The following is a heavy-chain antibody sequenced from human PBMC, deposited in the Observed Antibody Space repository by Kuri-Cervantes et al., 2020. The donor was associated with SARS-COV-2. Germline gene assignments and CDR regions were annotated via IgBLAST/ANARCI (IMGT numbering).Heavy chain of an antibody. CDR3: SGMLNDFWSGLLAFDI. CDR1: GFTLSSYS. J-gene: IGHJ3*02. V-gene: IGHV3-21*01. D-gene: IGHD3-3*01. Sequence: GESLKISCAASGFTLSSYSMNWVRQAPGKGLEWVSSMSSSSSYIYYADSVKGRFTISSDNAKHSLYLQTNSLRAEDTAVYYCSGMLNDFWSGLLAFDIWGQGTMVTVSS. CDR2: MSSSSSYI.